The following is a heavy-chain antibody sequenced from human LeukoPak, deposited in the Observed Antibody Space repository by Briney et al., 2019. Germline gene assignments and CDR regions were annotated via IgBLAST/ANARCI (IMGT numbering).Heavy chain of an antibody. CDR3: AKDQLGGSGGWYNAFDL. CDR2: ISDSGTST. Sequence: GGSLRLSCAASGFTFSSFAMSWVRQAPGKGLERVSVISDSGTSTYYADSVKGRFTISKDGPKNTLYLQMNSLRAEDTAIYYCAKDQLGGSGGWYNAFDLWGQGTMVSVSS. V-gene: IGHV3-23*01. D-gene: IGHD6-19*01. J-gene: IGHJ3*01. CDR1: GFTFSSFA.